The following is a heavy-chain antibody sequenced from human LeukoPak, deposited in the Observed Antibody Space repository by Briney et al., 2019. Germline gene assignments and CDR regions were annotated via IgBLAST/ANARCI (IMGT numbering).Heavy chain of an antibody. CDR3: ARSSLLPGALTDLWFFY. J-gene: IGHJ4*02. V-gene: IGHV1-2*02. D-gene: IGHD3-10*01. Sequence: ASVRVSCKASGYTFTGYYMHWVRQAPGQGLEWMGWINLNSGGTNDAQKFQDRVTMTRDTSISTAYMELSRLKSDDTAVYYCARSSLLPGALTDLWFFYWGQGTLVTVSA. CDR1: GYTFTGYY. CDR2: INLNSGGT.